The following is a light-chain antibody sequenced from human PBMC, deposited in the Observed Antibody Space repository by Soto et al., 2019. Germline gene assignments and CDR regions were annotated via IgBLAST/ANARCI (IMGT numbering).Light chain of an antibody. CDR2: AAS. V-gene: IGKV1-8*01. J-gene: IGKJ5*01. CDR3: QQYYSYHPIT. Sequence: AIRMTQSPSSLSASTGDRVTITSRASQGISSYLAWYQQKPGKATNLMIYAASTLQSGVPSRFSGSGSGTDFTLTISCLQSEDFANYYCQQYYSYHPITFGQGTRLEIK. CDR1: QGISSY.